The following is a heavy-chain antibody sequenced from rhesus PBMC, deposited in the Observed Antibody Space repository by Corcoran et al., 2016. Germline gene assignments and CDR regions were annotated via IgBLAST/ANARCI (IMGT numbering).Heavy chain of an antibody. Sequence: QLQLQESGPGLVKPSETLSLTCAVSGYSISSGYGWSWIRQPPGKGLEWIGFISYSGSTSYNPSLKSQVTISRDTSKNQFSLKLSSVTAADTAVYYCARVGPYDLVDYWGQGVLVTVSS. CDR2: ISYSGST. D-gene: IGHD3-40*01. V-gene: IGHV4-122*02. CDR1: GYSISSGYG. J-gene: IGHJ4*01. CDR3: ARVGPYDLVDY.